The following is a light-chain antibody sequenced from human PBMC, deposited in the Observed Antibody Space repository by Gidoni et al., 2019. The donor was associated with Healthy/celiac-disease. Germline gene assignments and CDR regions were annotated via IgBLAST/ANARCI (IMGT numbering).Light chain of an antibody. V-gene: IGKV3-11*01. Sequence: EIAFTQSPATQSLSPGESATLSCRASQHVSSYLAGYQQKPGQAPRLLIYDASNRATGIPARFSGSGSGTDFTLTISSLEPEDFAVYYCQQRSNWGITFGPGTKVDIK. CDR2: DAS. CDR1: QHVSSY. CDR3: QQRSNWGIT. J-gene: IGKJ3*01.